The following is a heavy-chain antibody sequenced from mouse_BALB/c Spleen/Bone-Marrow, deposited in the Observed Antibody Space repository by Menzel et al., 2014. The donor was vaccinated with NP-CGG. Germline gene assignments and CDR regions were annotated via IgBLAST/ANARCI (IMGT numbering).Heavy chain of an antibody. CDR3: ARTYFDY. CDR1: GYTFTSYW. CDR2: INPSNGRT. Sequence: QVHVKQSGAELVKPGASVKLSCKASGYTFTSYWIHWVKQRPGQGLEWIGEINPSNGRTNYNEKFKSKATLTVDKSSSTAYMQLSSLTSEDSAVYYCARTYFDYWGQGTTLTVSS. J-gene: IGHJ2*01. V-gene: IGHV1S81*02.